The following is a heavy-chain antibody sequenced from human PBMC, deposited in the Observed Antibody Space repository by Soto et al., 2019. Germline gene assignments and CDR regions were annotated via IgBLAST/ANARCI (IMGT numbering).Heavy chain of an antibody. Sequence: GESLKIPCQGSGYSFTCYWISWVRQMPGKGLEWMWRVDPSDSYTNYSPPFQGNVTISADKSISTAYLQWSSLKAAETAMYYCARHRSSSDVWGQGTTVTVSS. CDR3: ARHRSSSDV. CDR1: GYSFTCYW. D-gene: IGHD6-6*01. V-gene: IGHV5-10-1*01. J-gene: IGHJ6*02. CDR2: VDPSDSYT.